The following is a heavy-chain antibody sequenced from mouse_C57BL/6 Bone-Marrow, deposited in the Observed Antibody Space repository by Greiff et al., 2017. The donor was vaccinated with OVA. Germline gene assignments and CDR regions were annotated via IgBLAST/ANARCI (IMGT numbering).Heavy chain of an antibody. V-gene: IGHV1-5*01. D-gene: IGHD2-4*01. Sequence: EVQLQQSGTVLARPGASVKMSCKTSGYTFTSYWMHWVKQRPGQGLEWIGAIYPGNSDTSYNQKFQGKAQLTAVTSASTAYMELSSLTNEDSAVYYCTREGYDYDYFDYWGQGTTLTVSS. CDR3: TREGYDYDYFDY. CDR1: GYTFTSYW. J-gene: IGHJ2*01. CDR2: IYPGNSDT.